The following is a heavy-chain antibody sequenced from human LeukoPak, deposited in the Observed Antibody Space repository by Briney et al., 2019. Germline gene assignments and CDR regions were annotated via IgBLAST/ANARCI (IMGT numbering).Heavy chain of an antibody. CDR2: ISSSSSYI. V-gene: IGHV3-21*01. Sequence: GGSLTLTCAASGFTFSSYSMNWVRQAPGKGLEWVSSISSSSSYIYYAAPVKGRFTISRDNAKNSLYLQMNSLRAEDTAVYYCARDVDIVATIVADYWGQGSLVTVSS. D-gene: IGHD5-12*01. CDR3: ARDVDIVATIVADY. CDR1: GFTFSSYS. J-gene: IGHJ4*02.